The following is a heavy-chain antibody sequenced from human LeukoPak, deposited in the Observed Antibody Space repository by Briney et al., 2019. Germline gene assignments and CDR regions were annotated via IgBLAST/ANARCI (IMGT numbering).Heavy chain of an antibody. D-gene: IGHD6-13*01. Sequence: PGGSLRLSCAVSGFTFSHYAMSWVRQAPGTGLEWVSVVSDSGSTTYYADSVKGRFTISRDNSRNTLYLQMNSLRAEDTAVYYCAPDLRGSAWSLDYWGQGTLVTVSS. V-gene: IGHV3-23*01. CDR3: APDLRGSAWSLDY. CDR1: GFTFSHYA. CDR2: VSDSGSTT. J-gene: IGHJ4*02.